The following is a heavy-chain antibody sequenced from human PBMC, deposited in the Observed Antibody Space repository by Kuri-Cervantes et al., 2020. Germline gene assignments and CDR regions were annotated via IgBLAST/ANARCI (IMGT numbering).Heavy chain of an antibody. CDR1: GFTFSNYA. J-gene: IGHJ4*02. CDR3: ARDSGNYLQRSREGDFDY. CDR2: FSGCGGRT. D-gene: IGHD1-26*01. Sequence: GGSLRLSCAASGFTFSNYAMSWVRQAPGKGLERVSGFSGCGGRTYYADYVKGRFTISRDNSKDTVYVQMNSLRAEDTAVYYCARDSGNYLQRSREGDFDYWGQGTLVTVSS. V-gene: IGHV3-23*01.